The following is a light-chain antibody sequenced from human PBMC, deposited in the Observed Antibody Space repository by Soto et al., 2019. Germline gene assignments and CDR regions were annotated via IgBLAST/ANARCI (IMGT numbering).Light chain of an antibody. CDR1: SSDVGGYNY. V-gene: IGLV2-14*01. J-gene: IGLJ1*01. Sequence: QSALTQPASVSGSPGQSITISCTGTSSDVGGYNYVSWYQQHPGKAPKLIIYEVSNRPSGVSNRFSGSKSGNTASLTISGLQAEDEADYYCNSYTSTSKGVFGTGTKLTVL. CDR3: NSYTSTSKGV. CDR2: EVS.